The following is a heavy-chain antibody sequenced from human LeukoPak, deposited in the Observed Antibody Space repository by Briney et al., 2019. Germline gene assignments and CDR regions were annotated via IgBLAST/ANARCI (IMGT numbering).Heavy chain of an antibody. V-gene: IGHV3-7*01. CDR2: IKHDGSEK. CDR1: GFTFSSYW. J-gene: IGHJ4*02. CDR3: ARGGRDYGDYSYYFDY. Sequence: PRGSLRLSCAASGFTFSSYWMSWVRQAPGKGLEWVANIKHDGSEKYYVDSVKGRFAISRDNGKNSLYLQMNSLRAEDTAVYYCARGGRDYGDYSYYFDYWGQGTLVTVSS. D-gene: IGHD4-17*01.